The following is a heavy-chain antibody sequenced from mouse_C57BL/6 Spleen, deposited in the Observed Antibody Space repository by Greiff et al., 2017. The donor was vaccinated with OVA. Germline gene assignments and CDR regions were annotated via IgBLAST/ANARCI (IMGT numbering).Heavy chain of an antibody. Sequence: QVQLQQSGAELVRPGASVKLSCKASGYTFTDYYINWVKQRPGQGLEWIARIYPGSGNTYYNEKFKGKATLTAEKSSSTAYMQLSSLTSEDSAVYFCARELRLLYYAMDYWGQGTSVTVSS. J-gene: IGHJ4*01. CDR2: IYPGSGNT. CDR3: ARELRLLYYAMDY. CDR1: GYTFTDYY. D-gene: IGHD3-2*02. V-gene: IGHV1-76*01.